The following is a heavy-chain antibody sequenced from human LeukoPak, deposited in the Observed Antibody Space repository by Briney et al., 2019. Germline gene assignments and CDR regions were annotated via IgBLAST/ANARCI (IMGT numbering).Heavy chain of an antibody. Sequence: GASVKVSCKASRGTFSSYAISWVRQAPGQGLEWMGGIIPIFGTANYAQKFQGRVTITADESTSTAYMELSSLRSEDTAVYYCASPAVAGNPYYYYYGMDVWGQGTTVTVSS. CDR3: ASPAVAGNPYYYYYGMDV. D-gene: IGHD6-19*01. CDR2: IIPIFGTA. CDR1: RGTFSSYA. J-gene: IGHJ6*02. V-gene: IGHV1-69*13.